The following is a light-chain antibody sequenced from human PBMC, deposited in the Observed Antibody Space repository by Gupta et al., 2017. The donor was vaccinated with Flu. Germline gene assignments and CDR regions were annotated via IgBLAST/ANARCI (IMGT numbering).Light chain of an antibody. V-gene: IGLV2-14*01. CDR2: EVT. J-gene: IGLJ1*01. CDR3: SSYTDANTWV. CDR1: HSDVGGYHF. Sequence: SALTQPASVSGSPGQSITISCSGTHSDVGGYHFVTWYQHHPGRAPKLLIYEVTKRPGEIAARFSGSKSGNTASLTISGLQPEDEADYFCSSYTDANTWVFGSGSRVTVL.